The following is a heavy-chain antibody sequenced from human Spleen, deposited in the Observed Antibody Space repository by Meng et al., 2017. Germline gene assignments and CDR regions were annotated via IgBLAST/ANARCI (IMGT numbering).Heavy chain of an antibody. V-gene: IGHV1-46*03. J-gene: IGHJ4*02. D-gene: IGHD5-24*01. Sequence: VQLVQSGVEVAKPGALVKVSCKASGYSFTHHGITWVRQAPGQGLEWMGILNPSVGSTTYAQKFEGRVTMTRDTSTSTVYLELSSLTSEDTAVYYCTRELRDTLYFDYWGQGTLVTVSS. CDR3: TRELRDTLYFDY. CDR1: GYSFTHHG. CDR2: LNPSVGST.